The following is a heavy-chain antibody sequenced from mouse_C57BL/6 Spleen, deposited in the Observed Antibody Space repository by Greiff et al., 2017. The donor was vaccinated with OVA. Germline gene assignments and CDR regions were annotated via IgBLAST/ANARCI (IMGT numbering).Heavy chain of an antibody. V-gene: IGHV5-17*01. Sequence: EVKLMESGGGLVKPGGSLKLSCAASGFTFSDYGMHWVRQAPEEGLEWVAYISSGSSTIYFADTVKGRFTTSSDNAKNTLFLQMTSLRSEDTAMYYCARNYYSNYSCFDVWGTVTTVTVSS. D-gene: IGHD2-5*01. CDR3: ARNYYSNYSCFDV. CDR2: ISSGSSTI. CDR1: GFTFSDYG. J-gene: IGHJ1*03.